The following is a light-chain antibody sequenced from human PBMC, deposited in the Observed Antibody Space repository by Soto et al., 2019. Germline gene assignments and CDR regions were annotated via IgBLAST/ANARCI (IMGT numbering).Light chain of an antibody. V-gene: IGLV1-51*01. CDR2: DNN. Sequence: QSVLTQPPSVSAAPGQKVTISCSGSSSNIGSNYVSWYQHLPGTAPKLLIYDNNKRPSGIPDRFSGSQSGTSATLGITGLQTGDDADYYCGTWDNSLGAVFGGGTKLTVL. J-gene: IGLJ3*02. CDR1: SSNIGSNY. CDR3: GTWDNSLGAV.